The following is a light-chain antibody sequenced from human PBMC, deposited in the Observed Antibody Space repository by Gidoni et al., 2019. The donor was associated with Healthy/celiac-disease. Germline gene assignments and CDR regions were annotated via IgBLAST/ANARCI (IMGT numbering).Light chain of an antibody. V-gene: IGKV4-1*01. J-gene: IGKJ1*01. CDR2: WAS. Sequence: DLVMTQSPDSLAVSLGERATINCKSSQSVLYSSNNKNYLAWYQQKPGQPPKLLIYWASTRESGVPDRFRGSGSGTDFTLTISSLQAEDVAVYYCQQYYSTPRTVGQGTKVEIK. CDR1: QSVLYSSNNKNY. CDR3: QQYYSTPRT.